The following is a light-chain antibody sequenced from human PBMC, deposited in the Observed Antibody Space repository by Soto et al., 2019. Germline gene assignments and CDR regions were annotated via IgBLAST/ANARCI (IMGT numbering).Light chain of an antibody. Sequence: QSVLTQPASVSGSPGQSITISCTGTSSDVGGYDYVSWYQLHPGKAPKLMVFEVSNRPSGVSYRFSGSKSGNTASLTISRLQAEDEADYFCSSYSISTAYLFGTGTKVT. J-gene: IGLJ1*01. CDR1: SSDVGGYDY. CDR3: SSYSISTAYL. CDR2: EVS. V-gene: IGLV2-14*01.